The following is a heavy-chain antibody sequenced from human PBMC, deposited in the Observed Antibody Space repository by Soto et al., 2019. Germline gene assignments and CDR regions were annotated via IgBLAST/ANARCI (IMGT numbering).Heavy chain of an antibody. Sequence: PGGSLRLSCAASGFTFSSYSMNWVRQAPGKGLEWVSYISSSSSTIYYADSVKGRFTISRDNAKNSLYLQMNSLRDEDTAVYYCARDPIEMATLGLDYWGQGTLVTVSS. D-gene: IGHD5-12*01. J-gene: IGHJ4*02. CDR3: ARDPIEMATLGLDY. V-gene: IGHV3-48*02. CDR2: ISSSSSTI. CDR1: GFTFSSYS.